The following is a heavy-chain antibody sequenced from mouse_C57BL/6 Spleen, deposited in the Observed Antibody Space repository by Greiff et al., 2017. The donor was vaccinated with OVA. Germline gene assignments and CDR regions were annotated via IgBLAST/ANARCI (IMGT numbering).Heavy chain of an antibody. D-gene: IGHD2-3*01. CDR1: GYTFTDYN. CDR2: INPNNGGT. CDR3: ARCYDGYYAYFDY. V-gene: IGHV1-22*01. Sequence: DVKLVESGPELVKPGASVKMSCKASGYTFTDYNMHWVKQSHGKSLEWIGYINPNNGGTSYNQKFKGKATLTVNKSSSTAYMELRSLTSEDSAVYYCARCYDGYYAYFDYRGQGTTLTVSS. J-gene: IGHJ2*01.